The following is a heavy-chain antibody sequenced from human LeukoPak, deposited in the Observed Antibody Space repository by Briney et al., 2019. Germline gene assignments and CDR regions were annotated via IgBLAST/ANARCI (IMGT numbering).Heavy chain of an antibody. CDR1: GFTFSDHY. D-gene: IGHD3-3*01. Sequence: GGSLRLSCAASGFTFSDHYMDWVRQAPGKGLEWVGRTRNKANSYTTEYAASVKGRFTISRDDSKNSLYLQMNSLKTEDTAVYYCARGPPPYDFWSGYPVYYYYYYMDVWGKGTTVTVSS. V-gene: IGHV3-72*01. J-gene: IGHJ6*03. CDR3: ARGPPPYDFWSGYPVYYYYYYMDV. CDR2: TRNKANSYTT.